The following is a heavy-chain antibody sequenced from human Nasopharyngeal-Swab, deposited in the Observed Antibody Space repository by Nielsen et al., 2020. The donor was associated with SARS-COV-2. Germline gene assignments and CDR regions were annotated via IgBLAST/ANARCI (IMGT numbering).Heavy chain of an antibody. D-gene: IGHD6-19*01. V-gene: IGHV4-59*13. CDR3: ARFPGTSGWYHFDY. J-gene: IGHJ4*02. CDR2: IYYSGST. CDR1: GDSISSYY. Sequence: SQTLSLTCAVSGDSISSYYWSWIRQPPGKGLEWIGYIYYSGSTNYNPSLKSRVTISVDTSNNHFSLKLSSVTAADTAVYYCARFPGTSGWYHFDYWGQGILVTASS.